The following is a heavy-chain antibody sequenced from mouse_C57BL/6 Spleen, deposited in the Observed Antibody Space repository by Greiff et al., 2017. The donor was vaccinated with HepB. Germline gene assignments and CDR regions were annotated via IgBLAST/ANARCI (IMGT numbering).Heavy chain of an antibody. CDR3: ARGGNYYGSSPAWFAY. Sequence: EVQLVESGPGMVKPSQSLSLTCTVTGYSITSGYDWHWIRHFPGNKLEWMGYISYSGSTNYNPSLKSRISITHDTSKNHFFLKLNSVTTEDTATYYCARGGNYYGSSPAWFAYWGQGTLVTVSA. V-gene: IGHV3-1*01. D-gene: IGHD1-1*01. CDR1: GYSITSGYD. CDR2: ISYSGST. J-gene: IGHJ3*01.